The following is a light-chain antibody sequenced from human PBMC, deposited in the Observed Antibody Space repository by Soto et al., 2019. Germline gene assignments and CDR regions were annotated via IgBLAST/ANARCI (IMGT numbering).Light chain of an antibody. CDR3: QQSYTTVYT. Sequence: DIQMTQSPASLSASIGDRVSISCRASQTVATFLNWYQQKPGKVPQLLIYAASTLQSGVPSRFSGSGSGTDFTLTITSLQPDDSATYYCQQSYTTVYTFGQGTKVDIK. V-gene: IGKV1-39*01. CDR1: QTVATF. J-gene: IGKJ2*01. CDR2: AAS.